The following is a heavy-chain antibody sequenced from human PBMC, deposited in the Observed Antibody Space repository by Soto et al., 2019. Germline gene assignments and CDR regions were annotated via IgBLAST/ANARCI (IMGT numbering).Heavy chain of an antibody. Sequence: QVQLVESGGGVVQPGRSLRLSCAASGFIFSGYTMHWVRQAPGKGLEWVAVTSYDGSNKYYVDSVKGRFTISRDNSKNTLYLQMNRLRAEDTAVYYCARDRDYFDYWGQGTLVTVSS. V-gene: IGHV3-30-3*01. D-gene: IGHD2-21*01. CDR3: ARDRDYFDY. J-gene: IGHJ4*02. CDR1: GFIFSGYT. CDR2: TSYDGSNK.